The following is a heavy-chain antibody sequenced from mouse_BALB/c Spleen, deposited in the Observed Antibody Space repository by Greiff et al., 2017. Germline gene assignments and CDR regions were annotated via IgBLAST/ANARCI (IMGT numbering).Heavy chain of an antibody. CDR1: GYTFTSYW. J-gene: IGHJ4*01. CDR2: IYPSDSYT. CDR3: TRLGRYAMDY. Sequence: QVQLQQSGAELVRPGTSVKVSCKASGYTFTSYWINWVKQRPGQGLEWIGNIYPSDSYTNYNQKFKDKATLTVDKSSSTAYMQLSSPTSEDSAVYYCTRLGRYAMDYWGQGTSVTVSS. V-gene: IGHV1-59*01.